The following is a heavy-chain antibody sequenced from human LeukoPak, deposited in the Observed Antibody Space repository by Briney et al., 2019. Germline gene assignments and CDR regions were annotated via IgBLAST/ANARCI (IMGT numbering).Heavy chain of an antibody. CDR1: GFTFSSYS. CDR2: ISSSSSYI. V-gene: IGHV3-21*01. D-gene: IGHD2-15*01. CDR3: ARDLSGGRQHPGP. Sequence: EGSLRLSCAASGFTFSSYSMNWVRQAPGKGLEWVSSISSSSSYIYYADSVKGRFTISRDNAKNSLYLQMNSLRAEDTAVYYCARDLSGGRQHPGPWGQGTLVTVSS. J-gene: IGHJ5*02.